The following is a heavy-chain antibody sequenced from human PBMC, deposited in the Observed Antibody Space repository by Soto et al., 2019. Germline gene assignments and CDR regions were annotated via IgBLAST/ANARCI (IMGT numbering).Heavy chain of an antibody. CDR2: FDPEDGET. V-gene: IGHV1-24*01. CDR3: ATDRRLSSSSWPPYYYYGMDV. Sequence: ASVKVSCKVSGYTVTELSMHWVRQAPGKGLERMGGFDPEDGETIYAQKFQGRVTMTEDTSTDTAYMELSSLRSEDTAVYYCATDRRLSSSSWPPYYYYGMDVWGQGTTVTVSS. J-gene: IGHJ6*02. D-gene: IGHD6-13*01. CDR1: GYTVTELS.